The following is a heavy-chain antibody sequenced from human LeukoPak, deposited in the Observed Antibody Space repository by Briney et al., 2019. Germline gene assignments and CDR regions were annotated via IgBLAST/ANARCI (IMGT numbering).Heavy chain of an antibody. CDR2: IYTSGST. CDR3: ARDGVDCSGGSCYYFDY. D-gene: IGHD2-15*01. CDR1: GGSISSGSYF. J-gene: IGHJ4*02. V-gene: IGHV4-61*02. Sequence: SETLSLTCTVSGGSISSGSYFWSWIRQPAGKGLEWIGRIYTSGSTNYNPSLESRVTISVDTSRNQFSLKLSSVTAADTAVYYCARDGVDCSGGSCYYFDYWGQGTLVTVSS.